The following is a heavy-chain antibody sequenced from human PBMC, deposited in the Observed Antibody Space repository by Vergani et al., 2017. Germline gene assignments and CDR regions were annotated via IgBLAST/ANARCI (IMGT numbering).Heavy chain of an antibody. CDR3: ARASVLRFLLFDP. CDR1: GGSISSYY. Sequence: QVQLQESGPGLVKPSETLSLTCTVSGGSISSYYWSWIRQPPGKGLEWIGYIYYSGSTNYNPSLKSRVTISVDTSKNQFSLKLSSVIAADTAVYYCARASVLRFLLFDPWGQGTLVTVSS. D-gene: IGHD3-3*01. V-gene: IGHV4-59*01. J-gene: IGHJ5*02. CDR2: IYYSGST.